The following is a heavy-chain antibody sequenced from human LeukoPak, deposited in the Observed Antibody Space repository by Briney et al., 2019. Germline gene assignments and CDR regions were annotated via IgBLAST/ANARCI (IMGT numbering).Heavy chain of an antibody. Sequence: GGSLRLSCAVSGFTVSGNYMSWVRQAPGNGLEWVSLIYSGGTTYYADSVKGLFTISRDNSKNTLYLQMNSLRAEDTAVYYCARRAGGYSHPYDYWGQGILVTVSS. V-gene: IGHV3-53*01. J-gene: IGHJ4*02. CDR3: ARRAGGYSHPYDY. D-gene: IGHD4-23*01. CDR2: IYSGGTT. CDR1: GFTVSGNY.